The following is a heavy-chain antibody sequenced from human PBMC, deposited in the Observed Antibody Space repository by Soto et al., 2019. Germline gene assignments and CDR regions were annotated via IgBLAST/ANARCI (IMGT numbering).Heavy chain of an antibody. CDR1: GGTFKNYG. J-gene: IGHJ4*02. CDR2: FIPMFGVA. V-gene: IGHV1-69*12. Sequence: QVQLVQSGAEVNKPGSSVQISCRASGGTFKNYGFSWVRQAPGQGLEWMGGFIPMFGVADYGQVFQGRFTISADESTSTVHMELTSLKAEDTAVYFCAGEVGGTGFHFWGQGTLVTVSS. D-gene: IGHD3-9*01. CDR3: AGEVGGTGFHF.